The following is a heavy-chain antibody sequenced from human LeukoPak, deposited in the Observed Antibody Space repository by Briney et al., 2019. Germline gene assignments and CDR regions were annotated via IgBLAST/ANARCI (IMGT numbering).Heavy chain of an antibody. CDR2: INHSGST. Sequence: SETLFLTCTVSGGSISSYYWSWIRQPPGKGLEWIGEINHSGSTNYNPSLKSRVTISVDTSKNQFSLKLSSVTAADTAVYYCARGATLLIPGYSSGWYGGNYYYYMDVWGKGTTVTVSS. D-gene: IGHD6-19*01. CDR3: ARGATLLIPGYSSGWYGGNYYYYMDV. J-gene: IGHJ6*03. V-gene: IGHV4-34*01. CDR1: GGSISSYY.